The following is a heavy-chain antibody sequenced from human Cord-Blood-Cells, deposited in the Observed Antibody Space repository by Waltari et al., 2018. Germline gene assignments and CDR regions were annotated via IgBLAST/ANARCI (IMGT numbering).Heavy chain of an antibody. Sequence: QVPLVQSGVEATKPGASVMGSCKVAGYTLPELSMHRARRAPARGLEWMGGFDPEDGETIYAQKFQGRVTMTEDTSTDTAYMELSSLRSEDTAVYYCATALGMITFGGVIVRAPFDYWGQGTLVTVSS. V-gene: IGHV1-24*01. CDR1: GYTLPELS. CDR2: FDPEDGET. D-gene: IGHD3-16*02. CDR3: ATALGMITFGGVIVRAPFDY. J-gene: IGHJ4*02.